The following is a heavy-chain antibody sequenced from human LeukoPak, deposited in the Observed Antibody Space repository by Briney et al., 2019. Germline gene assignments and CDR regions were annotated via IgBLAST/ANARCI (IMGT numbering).Heavy chain of an antibody. CDR2: IYYSGST. J-gene: IGHJ6*03. CDR3: ARHVSGVAVAGTVYYYYYMDV. CDR1: GGSISSYY. Sequence: TSETLSLTCTVSGGSISSYYWSWIRQPPGKGLEWIGYIYYSGSTNYNPSLKSRVTISVDTSKNQFSLKLSSVTAADTAVYYCARHVSGVAVAGTVYYYYYMDVWGKGTTVTISS. V-gene: IGHV4-59*08. D-gene: IGHD6-19*01.